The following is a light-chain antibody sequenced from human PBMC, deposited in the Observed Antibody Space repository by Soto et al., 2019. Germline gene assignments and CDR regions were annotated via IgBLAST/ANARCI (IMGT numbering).Light chain of an antibody. Sequence: EIVLTQSLATLSLSPGERATLSCRASQSVSIYLAWYQQKPGQPPRLLISDTSNRATGVPARFSGSGSGTDFTLTINSLEPEDFAVYFCQQRHHWIRTFGQGTKLEVK. CDR3: QQRHHWIRT. CDR2: DTS. CDR1: QSVSIY. V-gene: IGKV3-11*01. J-gene: IGKJ2*01.